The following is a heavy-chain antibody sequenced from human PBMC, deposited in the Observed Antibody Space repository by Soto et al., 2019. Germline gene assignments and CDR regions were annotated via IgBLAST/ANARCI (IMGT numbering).Heavy chain of an antibody. Sequence: GGSLRLSCAASGFTFSSYGMHWVRQAPGKGLEWVAVISYDGSNKYYADSVKGRFTISRDNSKNTLYLQMNSLRAEDTAVYYCAKETGYCGGDCYSGIDYWGQGTLVTV. J-gene: IGHJ4*02. V-gene: IGHV3-30*18. D-gene: IGHD2-21*02. CDR2: ISYDGSNK. CDR1: GFTFSSYG. CDR3: AKETGYCGGDCYSGIDY.